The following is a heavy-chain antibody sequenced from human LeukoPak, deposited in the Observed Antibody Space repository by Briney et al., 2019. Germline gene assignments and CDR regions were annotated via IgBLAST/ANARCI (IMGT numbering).Heavy chain of an antibody. Sequence: PSETLSLTCTVSGGSISSYYWSWIRQPPGKGLEWIGYIYYSGSTNYNPSLKSRVTISVDTSENQFSLKLSSVTAADTAVYYCARDPDSSSWYYFDYWGQGTLVTVSS. CDR3: ARDPDSSSWYYFDY. D-gene: IGHD6-13*01. CDR2: IYYSGST. J-gene: IGHJ4*02. CDR1: GGSISSYY. V-gene: IGHV4-59*01.